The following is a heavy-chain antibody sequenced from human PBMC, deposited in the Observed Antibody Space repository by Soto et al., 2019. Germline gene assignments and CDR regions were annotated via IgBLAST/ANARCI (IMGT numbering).Heavy chain of an antibody. Sequence: RSLTCIVSGGSVGSGAYYWSWIRQPPRSALEWIGYIQYSGDTHYNSSLKSRVTISVDRSRNRFSPKLTSVTAADTAFYYCARHDYADRTFDLWGQGTKVTVSS. J-gene: IGHJ3*01. CDR2: IQYSGDT. D-gene: IGHD5-12*01. V-gene: IGHV4-61*08. CDR1: GGSVGSGAYY. CDR3: ARHDYADRTFDL.